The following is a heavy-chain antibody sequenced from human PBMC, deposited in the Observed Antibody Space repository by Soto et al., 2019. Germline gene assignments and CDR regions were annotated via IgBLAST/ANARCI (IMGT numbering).Heavy chain of an antibody. CDR2: IWYDGSNK. CDR1: GFTFSSYG. V-gene: IGHV3-33*01. Sequence: QVQLVESGGGVVQPGRSLRLSCAASGFTFSSYGMHWVRQAPGKGLEWVAAIWYDGSNKYYADSVKGRFTISRDNSKNTLYLQMNSLRAEDTAVYYCARDLNSYGDYVPTWFDYWGQGTLVTVSS. D-gene: IGHD4-17*01. J-gene: IGHJ4*02. CDR3: ARDLNSYGDYVPTWFDY.